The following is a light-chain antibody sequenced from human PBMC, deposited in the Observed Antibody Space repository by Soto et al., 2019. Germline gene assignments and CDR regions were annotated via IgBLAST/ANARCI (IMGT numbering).Light chain of an antibody. CDR2: GNN. Sequence: QSVLTQPPSASGTPGQRVSISCSGSSSNIGSNTVTWYQQIPGTAPKLLIYGNNQRPSGVPDRISGSKSGTSASLVISGLQSEDEADYYCAAWDDTLNGPVFGGGTKLTAL. CDR1: SSNIGSNT. CDR3: AAWDDTLNGPV. J-gene: IGLJ2*01. V-gene: IGLV1-44*01.